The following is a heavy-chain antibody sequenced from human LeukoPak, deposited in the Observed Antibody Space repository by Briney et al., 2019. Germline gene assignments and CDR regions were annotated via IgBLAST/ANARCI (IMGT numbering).Heavy chain of an antibody. CDR3: AKEKARNDYDSNGYGC. J-gene: IGHJ4*02. CDR2: IWYDGSNK. D-gene: IGHD3-22*01. CDR1: GFTFSSYG. Sequence: GRSLRLSCAASGFTFSSYGMHWVRQAPGKGLEWVAGIWYDGSNKYYADSVKGRFTISRDNSKNTLYLQMNSLRAEDTAVYYCAKEKARNDYDSNGYGCWGQGTLVTVSS. V-gene: IGHV3-33*06.